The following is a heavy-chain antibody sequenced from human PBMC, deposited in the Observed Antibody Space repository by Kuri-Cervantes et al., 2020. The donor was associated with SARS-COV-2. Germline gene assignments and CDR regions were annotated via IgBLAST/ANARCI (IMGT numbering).Heavy chain of an antibody. V-gene: IGHV4-59*01. D-gene: IGHD3-10*01. CDR2: IYYSGST. J-gene: IGHJ6*02. CDR1: GGSISSYY. Sequence: GSLRLSCTVSGGSISSYYWSWIRQPPGKGLEWIGYIYYSGSTNYNPSLKSRVTISVGTSKNQFSLKLSSVTAADTAVYYCATSYGGSGSYYYGMDVWGQGTTVTVSS. CDR3: ATSYGGSGSYYYGMDV.